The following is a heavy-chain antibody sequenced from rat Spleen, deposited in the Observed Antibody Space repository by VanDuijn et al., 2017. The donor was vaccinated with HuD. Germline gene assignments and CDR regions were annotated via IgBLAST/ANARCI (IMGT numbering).Heavy chain of an antibody. CDR2: LSYDGGGGT. CDR1: GFTFSDYY. Sequence: EVQLVESGGGLVQPGRSLKLSCAASGFTFSDYYMAWVRQAPTKGLEWVATLSYDGGGGTYYPDSVKGRFTISRDNAKSTLHLQMGSLRSEDTATYYCTTVGITRLWYVMDAWGQGASVTVSS. CDR3: TTVGITRLWYVMDA. V-gene: IGHV5-20*01. D-gene: IGHD1-9*01. J-gene: IGHJ4*01.